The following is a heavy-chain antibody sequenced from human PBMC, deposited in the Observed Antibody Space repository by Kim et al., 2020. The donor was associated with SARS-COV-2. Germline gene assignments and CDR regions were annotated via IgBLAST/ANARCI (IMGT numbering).Heavy chain of an antibody. V-gene: IGHV2-5*01. D-gene: IGHD4-17*01. J-gene: IGHJ3*02. Sequence: RYSPTLKTRLTIAKDSSKNQVLLTLTNVDPVDTATYYCAHSTVDKSDAFDIWGQGTMVTVSS. CDR3: AHSTVDKSDAFDI.